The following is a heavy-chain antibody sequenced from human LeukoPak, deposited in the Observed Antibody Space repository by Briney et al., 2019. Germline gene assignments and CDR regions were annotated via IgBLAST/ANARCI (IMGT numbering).Heavy chain of an antibody. V-gene: IGHV3-23*01. J-gene: IGHJ3*02. CDR3: AKGYSSGWYQVDAFDI. Sequence: GGSLRLSCAASGFTFSSYAMSWVRQAPGKGLEWVSAISGSGGSTYYADSVKGRFTISRDNSKNTLYLQMNSLRAEDTAVYYCAKGYSSGWYQVDAFDIWGQGTMVTVSS. CDR2: ISGSGGST. D-gene: IGHD6-19*01. CDR1: GFTFSSYA.